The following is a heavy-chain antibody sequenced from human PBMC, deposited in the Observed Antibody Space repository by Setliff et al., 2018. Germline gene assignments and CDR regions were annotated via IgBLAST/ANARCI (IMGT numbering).Heavy chain of an antibody. Sequence: GGSLRLSCVASGFSFSSYWMHWVRQVPGKGLVWVSRINSDESRRNYGGSVKGRFTISRDNSKNMLYLQMDSLRVEDTAVYYCARWVFGSGWFLDYWGQGTLVTVSS. CDR3: ARWVFGSGWFLDY. V-gene: IGHV3-74*01. CDR1: GFSFSSYW. CDR2: INSDESRR. J-gene: IGHJ4*02. D-gene: IGHD6-19*01.